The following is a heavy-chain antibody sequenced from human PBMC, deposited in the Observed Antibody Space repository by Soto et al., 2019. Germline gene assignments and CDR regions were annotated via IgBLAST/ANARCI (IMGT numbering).Heavy chain of an antibody. CDR1: VGSFSDSY. V-gene: IGHV4-34*01. D-gene: IGHD1-1*01. CDR2: ISNSGRT. Sequence: SEALSVTCAVFVGSFSDSYWSWIRQSPGKGLEWIGEISNSGRTYYNPSLKSRVTISGDTSKNQFSLEVRSVAAADTGTYYCARGRPAIATRWFDSWGQGIMVTVSS. J-gene: IGHJ5*01. CDR3: ARGRPAIATRWFDS.